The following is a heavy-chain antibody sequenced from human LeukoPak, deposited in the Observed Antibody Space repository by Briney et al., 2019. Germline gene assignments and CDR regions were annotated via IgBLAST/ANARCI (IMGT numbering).Heavy chain of an antibody. CDR2: IYYSGST. CDR1: GGSISSSSYY. V-gene: IGHV4-39*01. D-gene: IGHD3-3*01. J-gene: IGHJ5*02. Sequence: PSETLSLTCTVSGGSISSSSYYWGWIRQPPGKGLEWIGSIYYSGSTYYNPSLKSRVTISVDTSKNQFSLKLSSVTAADTAVYHCARHVSYYTRQLDPWGQGTLVTVSS. CDR3: ARHVSYYTRQLDP.